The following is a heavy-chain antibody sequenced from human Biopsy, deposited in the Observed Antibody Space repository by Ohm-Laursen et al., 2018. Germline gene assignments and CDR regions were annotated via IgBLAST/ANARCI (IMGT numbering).Heavy chain of an antibody. V-gene: IGHV3-23*01. D-gene: IGHD4-11*01. CDR1: GFPVSDYY. CDR2: FSGSGGST. Sequence: SLRLSCSASGFPVSDYYMTWVRQAPGKGLEWVSAFSGSGGSTYYADSVKGRFTISRDNSKNTLFLQMNSLRAEDTAVYYCAKGYGAYTNYGWYFDLWGRGTLVTVSS. CDR3: AKGYGAYTNYGWYFDL. J-gene: IGHJ2*01.